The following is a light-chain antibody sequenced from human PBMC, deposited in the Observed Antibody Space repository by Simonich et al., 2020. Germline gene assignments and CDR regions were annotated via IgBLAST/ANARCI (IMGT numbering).Light chain of an antibody. CDR1: SKDVGSYNL. Sequence: QSALTQPASVSGSPGQSITISCTGTSKDVGSYNLVSWYQQHPGKAPKLKIYEGSKRPSGVSNRFSGSKSGNTASLTISGLQAEDEADYYCSSYTSSSTWVFGGGTKLTVL. CDR2: EGS. CDR3: SSYTSSSTWV. V-gene: IGLV2-14*02. J-gene: IGLJ3*02.